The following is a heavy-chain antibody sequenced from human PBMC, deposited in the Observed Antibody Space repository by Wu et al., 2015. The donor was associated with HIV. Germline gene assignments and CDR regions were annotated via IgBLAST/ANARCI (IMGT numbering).Heavy chain of an antibody. CDR1: GGTFSSYA. J-gene: IGHJ6*02. V-gene: IGHV1-69*13. CDR3: ARDREMATIPVDYYYYGMDV. Sequence: QVQLVQSGAEVKKPGSSVKVSCKASGGTFSSYAISWVRQAPGQGLEWMGRIIPIFDTANYAQKFQGRVTITADESTSTAYMELSSLRSEDTAVYYCARDREMATIPVDYYYYGMDVWGQGTTVTVSS. CDR2: IIPIFDTA. D-gene: IGHD5-24*01.